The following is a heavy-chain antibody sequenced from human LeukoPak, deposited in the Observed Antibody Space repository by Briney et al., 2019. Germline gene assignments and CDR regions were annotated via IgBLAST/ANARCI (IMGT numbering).Heavy chain of an antibody. CDR3: ARDPTVFGVVNDY. CDR2: ISSSSSSYI. D-gene: IGHD3-3*01. CDR1: GFTFSSYS. J-gene: IGHJ4*02. Sequence: GGSLRLSCAASGFTFSSYSMNWVRQAPGKGLEWVSSISSSSSSYIYYADSVKGRFTISRDNAKNSLYLQMNSLRAEDTAVYYCARDPTVFGVVNDYWGQGTLVTVSS. V-gene: IGHV3-21*01.